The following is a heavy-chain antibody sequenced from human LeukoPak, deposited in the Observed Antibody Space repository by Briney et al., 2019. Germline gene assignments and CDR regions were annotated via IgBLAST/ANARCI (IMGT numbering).Heavy chain of an antibody. CDR2: IYTSGST. CDR1: GGSLSSGSYY. V-gene: IGHV4-61*02. D-gene: IGHD2-15*01. Sequence: PSETLSLTCTVSGGSLSSGSYYWGWVRQPAGRGLEWIGRIYTSGSTNYNPSLKSRVTISVNTSKNQFSLKLSSVTAADTAVYYCARDIVVVVAAKIQNWFDPWGQGTLVTVSS. CDR3: ARDIVVVVAAKIQNWFDP. J-gene: IGHJ5*02.